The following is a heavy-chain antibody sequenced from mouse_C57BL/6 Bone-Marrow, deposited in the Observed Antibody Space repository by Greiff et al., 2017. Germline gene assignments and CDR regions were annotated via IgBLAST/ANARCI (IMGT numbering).Heavy chain of an antibody. Sequence: VQLQQSGPVLVKPGASVKMSCKASGYTFTDYYMNWVKQSHGKSLEWIGVINPYNGGTSYNQKFKGKATLTVDKSSSKAYMELNSLTSEDSAVYYCARDTTVVANAMDYWGQGTSVTVSS. D-gene: IGHD1-1*01. CDR3: ARDTTVVANAMDY. CDR1: GYTFTDYY. V-gene: IGHV1-19*01. J-gene: IGHJ4*01. CDR2: INPYNGGT.